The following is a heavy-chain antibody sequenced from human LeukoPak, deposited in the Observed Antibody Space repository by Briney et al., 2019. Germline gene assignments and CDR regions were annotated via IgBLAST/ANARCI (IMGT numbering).Heavy chain of an antibody. CDR3: ARDLGSLLVVDFDY. D-gene: IGHD3-22*01. Sequence: ASVKVSCKASGYTFTSYGISWVRQAPGQGLEWMGWISAYNGNTNYAQKLQGRVTMTTDTSTSTAYMELRSLRSDDTAVYYCARDLGSLLVVDFDYWGQGTLVTVSS. CDR2: ISAYNGNT. V-gene: IGHV1-18*01. J-gene: IGHJ4*02. CDR1: GYTFTSYG.